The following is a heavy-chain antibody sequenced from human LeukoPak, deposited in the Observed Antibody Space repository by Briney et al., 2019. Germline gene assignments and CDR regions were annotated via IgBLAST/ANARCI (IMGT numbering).Heavy chain of an antibody. D-gene: IGHD6-6*01. Sequence: SETLSLTCTVSGASMNNYDWSWIRQPPGGGLEWMGYIYYSGSTNYNASLKSRVTISKDTSKNQLSLELTSVTAADTAVYHCARGSNWLDPWGQGTLVTVSS. V-gene: IGHV4-59*01. CDR1: GASMNNYD. CDR3: ARGSNWLDP. CDR2: IYYSGST. J-gene: IGHJ5*02.